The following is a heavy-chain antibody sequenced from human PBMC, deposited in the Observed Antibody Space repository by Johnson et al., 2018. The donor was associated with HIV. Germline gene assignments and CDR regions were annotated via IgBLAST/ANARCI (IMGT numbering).Heavy chain of an antibody. CDR3: ARAQLLADDAFNN. Sequence: EVQLVESGGDLVQPGGSLRLSCVGSGFTFSTNWMHWVRQAPGKGLVWVSRINSDGSSTSYADSVKGRFTISRDNAKNTLYLQLNSLRVEDTAIYYCARAQLLADDAFNNWGQGTMVTVSS. D-gene: IGHD6-6*01. CDR1: GFTFSTNW. V-gene: IGHV3-74*01. J-gene: IGHJ3*02. CDR2: INSDGSST.